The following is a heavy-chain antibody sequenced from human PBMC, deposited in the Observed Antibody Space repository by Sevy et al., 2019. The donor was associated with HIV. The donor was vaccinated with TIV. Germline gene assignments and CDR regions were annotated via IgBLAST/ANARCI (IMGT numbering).Heavy chain of an antibody. CDR2: IRYDGSNK. J-gene: IGHJ6*03. Sequence: GGSLRLSCAASGFTFSSYGMHWVRQAPGKGLEWVAFIRYDGSNKYHADSVKGRFTISRDNSKNTLYPQMNSLRAEDRAVYYCAKAPAGGTTLYYYYYMDVWGKGTTVTVSS. D-gene: IGHD1-7*01. V-gene: IGHV3-30*02. CDR1: GFTFSSYG. CDR3: AKAPAGGTTLYYYYYMDV.